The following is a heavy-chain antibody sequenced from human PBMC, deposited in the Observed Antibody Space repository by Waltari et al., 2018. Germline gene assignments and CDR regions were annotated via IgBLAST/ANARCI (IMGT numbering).Heavy chain of an antibody. Sequence: VQLQESRPGLVKSSEPLPLTCTVSGLAVGGYFWTWLRQAPGKGPEWIGYIRHTGDTKQNPSLKSRVTMSGDTSRNDFSLRLSSVTAADTAVYYCALWESDWRAFRFWGQGTLGTVSS. CDR2: IRHTGDT. CDR3: ALWESDWRAFRF. J-gene: IGHJ4*03. V-gene: IGHV4-59*08. CDR1: GLAVGGYF. D-gene: IGHD3-16*01.